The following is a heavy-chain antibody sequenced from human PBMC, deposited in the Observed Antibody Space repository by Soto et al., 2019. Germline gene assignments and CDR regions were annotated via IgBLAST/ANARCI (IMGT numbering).Heavy chain of an antibody. CDR2: ISAGGGTT. J-gene: IGHJ1*01. CDR3: ARDSWSQY. V-gene: IGHV3-23*01. Sequence: GGSLRLSCAASGFTFSSYAMNWVRQAPGKGLEWVSGISAGGGTTYYADYVKGRFTISRDNSRNTLYLQIISLRAEDTAVYYCARDSWSQYWGQGTLVTVSS. D-gene: IGHD2-15*01. CDR1: GFTFSSYA.